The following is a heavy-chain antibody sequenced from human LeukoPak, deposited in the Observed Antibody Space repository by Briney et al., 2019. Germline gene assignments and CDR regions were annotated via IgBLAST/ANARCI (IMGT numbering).Heavy chain of an antibody. J-gene: IGHJ2*01. Sequence: SVKVSCKASGGTFSSYAISWVRQAPGQGLEWMGGIIPIFGTANYARKFQGRVTITTDESTSTAYMELSSLRSGDTAVYYCARDRGGASRYFDLWGRGTLVTVSS. CDR3: ARDRGGASRYFDL. CDR2: IIPIFGTA. D-gene: IGHD3-10*01. V-gene: IGHV1-69*05. CDR1: GGTFSSYA.